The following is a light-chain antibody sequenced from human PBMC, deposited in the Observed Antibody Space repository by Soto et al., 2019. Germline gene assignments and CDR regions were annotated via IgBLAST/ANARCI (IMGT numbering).Light chain of an antibody. CDR2: GAS. CDR1: QSVSSSY. CDR3: QQYGTSPPGT. J-gene: IGKJ1*01. Sequence: IGLTHSPGTLSLSAGERATLSCRASQSVSSSYLAWYQQKPGQAPRLLLYGASSRATGIPDRFSGSGSGTDFTLTISRLEPEDFAVYYCQQYGTSPPGTFGQGTKVDIK. V-gene: IGKV3-20*01.